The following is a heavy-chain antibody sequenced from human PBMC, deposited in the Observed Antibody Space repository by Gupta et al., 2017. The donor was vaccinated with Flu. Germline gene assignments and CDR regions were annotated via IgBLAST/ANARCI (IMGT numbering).Heavy chain of an antibody. D-gene: IGHD3-10*01. CDR1: GFTFDDYA. CDR2: ISWNSGSI. CDR3: AKDIPNFVELFRGGGFDY. V-gene: IGHV3-9*01. J-gene: IGHJ4*02. Sequence: EVQLVESGGGLVQLGRSLRLSCAASGFTFDDYAMHWVRQAPGKGLEWVSGISWNSGSIGYADSVKGRFTISRDNAKNSLYLQMNSLRAEDTALYYCAKDIPNFVELFRGGGFDYWGQGTLVTVSS.